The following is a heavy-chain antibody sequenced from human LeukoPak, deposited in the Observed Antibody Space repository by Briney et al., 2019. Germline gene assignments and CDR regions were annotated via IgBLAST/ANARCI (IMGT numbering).Heavy chain of an antibody. V-gene: IGHV4-38-2*02. D-gene: IGHD2-15*01. J-gene: IGHJ3*02. CDR2: IYYSGST. Sequence: SETLSLTCTVSGYSISSGYFWGWIRQPPGKGLEWIGYIYYSGSTNYNPSLKSRVTISVDTSKNQFSLKLSSVTAADTAVYYCARDLCSGGSCYSRAFDIWGQGTMVTVSS. CDR1: GYSISSGYF. CDR3: ARDLCSGGSCYSRAFDI.